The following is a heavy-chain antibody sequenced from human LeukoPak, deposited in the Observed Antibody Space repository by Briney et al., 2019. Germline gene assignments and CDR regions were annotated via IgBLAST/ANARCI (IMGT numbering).Heavy chain of an antibody. Sequence: PGGSLRLSCEASGFTLSTYWMHWVRQAPGKGLVRVSRINSDGSSTSYADSVKGRFTISRDNAKNSLYLQMNSLRAEDTAVYYCARDENYYDYVWGSYRTGVFDYWGQGTLVTVSS. CDR3: ARDENYYDYVWGSYRTGVFDY. D-gene: IGHD3-16*02. V-gene: IGHV3-74*01. CDR2: INSDGSST. CDR1: GFTLSTYW. J-gene: IGHJ4*02.